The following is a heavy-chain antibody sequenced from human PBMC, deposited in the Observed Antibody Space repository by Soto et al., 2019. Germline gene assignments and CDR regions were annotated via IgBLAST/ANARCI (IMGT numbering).Heavy chain of an antibody. J-gene: IGHJ6*02. V-gene: IGHV1-2*04. CDR1: GYTFTGYY. D-gene: IGHD3-3*01. CDR3: ARSDYQGVFWSGYYKPAYYGMDV. Sequence: GASVKVSCKASGYTFTGYYMHWVRQAPGQGLEWMGWINPNSGGTNYAQKFQGWVTMTRDTSISTAYMELSRLRSDDTAVYYCARSDYQGVFWSGYYKPAYYGMDVWGQGTTVTVSS. CDR2: INPNSGGT.